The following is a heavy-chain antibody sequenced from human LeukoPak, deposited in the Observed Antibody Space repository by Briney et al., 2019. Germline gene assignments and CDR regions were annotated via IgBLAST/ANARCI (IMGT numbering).Heavy chain of an antibody. Sequence: GGSLRLSCAASGFTFSSYSMNWVRQAPGKGLEWLSYISSSSSTIYYADSVKGRFTISRDNAKNSLYLQMNSLRAEDTAVYYCAKSPRYYYDSSGYYFDYWGQGTLVTVSS. CDR1: GFTFSSYS. CDR2: ISSSSSTI. CDR3: AKSPRYYYDSSGYYFDY. V-gene: IGHV3-48*01. D-gene: IGHD3-22*01. J-gene: IGHJ4*02.